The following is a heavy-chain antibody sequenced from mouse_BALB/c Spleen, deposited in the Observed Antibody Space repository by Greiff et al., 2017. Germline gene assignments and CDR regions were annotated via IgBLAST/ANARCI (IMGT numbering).Heavy chain of an antibody. CDR2: IYPGRGIT. CDR3: TRWAMITTKGAAY. V-gene: IGHV1-55*01. J-gene: IGHJ3*01. D-gene: IGHD2-4*01. CDR1: AYPFTGYW. Sequence: QVQLQQSGAELVKPGASVKISCRPSAYPFTGYWKNWVRRRPGQGLEWIGDIYPGRGITNYNEKFKSKATLTLDTSSSTAYMQLSSLTSEDSAVYYCTRWAMITTKGAAYWGQGTLVTVSA.